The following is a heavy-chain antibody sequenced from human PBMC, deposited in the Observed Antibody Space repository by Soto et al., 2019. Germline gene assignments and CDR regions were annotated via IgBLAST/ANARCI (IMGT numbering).Heavy chain of an antibody. CDR2: INSDGSST. V-gene: IGHV3-74*01. CDR1: GFTFSSYS. D-gene: IGHD2-2*02. CDR3: ARGGVGRYCSSTSCYTWVFDY. Sequence: GGSLRLSCAASGFTFSSYSMHWVRQAPGKGLVWVSRINSDGSSTSYADSVKGRFTISSDNAKNTLYLQMNSLRAEDTAVYYCARGGVGRYCSSTSCYTWVFDYSGQGTLVTVSS. J-gene: IGHJ4*02.